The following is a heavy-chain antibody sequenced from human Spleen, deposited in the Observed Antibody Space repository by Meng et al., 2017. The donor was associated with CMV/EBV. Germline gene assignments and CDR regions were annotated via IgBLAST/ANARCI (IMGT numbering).Heavy chain of an antibody. D-gene: IGHD3-10*01. CDR1: GGTFSSYA. J-gene: IGHJ6*02. Sequence: SVKVSCKASGGTFSSYAISWVRQAPGQGLEWMGGIIPIFGTANYAQKFQGRVTITTDESTSTAYMELSSLRSEDTAVYFCARGRFGFRGSNPYFYGPDFWGQGTTVTVSS. V-gene: IGHV1-69*05. CDR2: IIPIFGTA. CDR3: ARGRFGFRGSNPYFYGPDF.